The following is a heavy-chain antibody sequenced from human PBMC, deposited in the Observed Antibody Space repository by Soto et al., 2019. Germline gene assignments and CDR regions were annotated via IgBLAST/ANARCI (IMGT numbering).Heavy chain of an antibody. J-gene: IGHJ4*02. V-gene: IGHV3-30*18. CDR3: AKDKENYYDSSGYSDY. CDR1: GFTFSSYV. CDR2: ISYDGSNK. Sequence: GGSLRLSCAASGFTFSSYVMHWVRQSPGKGLEWVAVISYDGSNKYYADSVKGRFTISRDNSKNTLYLQMNSLRAEDTAVYYCAKDKENYYDSSGYSDYWGQGTLVTVSS. D-gene: IGHD3-22*01.